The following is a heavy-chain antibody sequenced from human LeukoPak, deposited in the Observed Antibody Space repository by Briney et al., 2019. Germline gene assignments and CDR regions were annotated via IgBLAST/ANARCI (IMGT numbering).Heavy chain of an antibody. CDR3: TRDGGSFCDFDY. CDR1: GFSFRYFA. D-gene: IGHD1-26*01. V-gene: IGHV3-64*02. Sequence: GGSLRLSCVGSGFSFRYFAIHWVRQAPGKGLEYVSVINTDGRITYYADSVKGRFTISRDNSKNTVYLQMGSLRGDDMAVYYCTRDGGSFCDFDYWGQGALVTVSS. CDR2: INTDGRIT. J-gene: IGHJ4*02.